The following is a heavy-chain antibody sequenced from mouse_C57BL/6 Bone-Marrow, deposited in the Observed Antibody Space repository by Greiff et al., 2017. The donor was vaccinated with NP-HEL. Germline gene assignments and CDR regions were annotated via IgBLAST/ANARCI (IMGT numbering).Heavy chain of an antibody. D-gene: IGHD1-1*01. Sequence: DVMLVESGGGLVQPGGSLKLSCAASGFTFTDYYMYWVRQTPEKRLEWVAYISNGGGSTYYPDTVKGRFTISRDNAKNTLYLQMSRLKSEDTAMYYCARASYYGRDYWGQGTTLTVSS. CDR2: ISNGGGST. V-gene: IGHV5-12*01. J-gene: IGHJ2*01. CDR3: ARASYYGRDY. CDR1: GFTFTDYY.